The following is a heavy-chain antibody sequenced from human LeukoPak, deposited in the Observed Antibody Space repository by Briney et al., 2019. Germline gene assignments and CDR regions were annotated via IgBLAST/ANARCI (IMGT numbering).Heavy chain of an antibody. CDR1: GGSISGYY. CDR3: ARHRSSGDDY. J-gene: IGHJ4*02. CDR2: IYYSGST. D-gene: IGHD6-25*01. Sequence: SETLSLTCTVSGGSISGYYWSWIRQPPGKGLEWIGYIYYSGSTTYNPSLKSRVTMSVDTSKNQLSPRVSSVTAADTAVYYCARHRSSGDDYWGQGTLVTVSS. V-gene: IGHV4-59*08.